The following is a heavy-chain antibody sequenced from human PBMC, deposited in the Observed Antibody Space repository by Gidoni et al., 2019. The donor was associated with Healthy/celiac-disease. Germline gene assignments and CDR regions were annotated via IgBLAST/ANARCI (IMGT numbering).Heavy chain of an antibody. D-gene: IGHD3-22*01. Sequence: QVQLQESGPGLVKPSETLSLTCAVYGYSISSGYYWGWIRQPPGKGLELIGSIYHSGSTYYNPSLKSRVTISVDTSKNQFSLKLSSVTAADTAVYYCARDEYDSSGYSYYFDYWGQGTLVTVSS. CDR3: ARDEYDSSGYSYYFDY. J-gene: IGHJ4*02. CDR2: IYHSGST. V-gene: IGHV4-38-2*02. CDR1: GYSISSGYY.